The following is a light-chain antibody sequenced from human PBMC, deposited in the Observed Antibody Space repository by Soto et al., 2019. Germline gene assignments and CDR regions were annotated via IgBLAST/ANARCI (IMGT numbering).Light chain of an antibody. V-gene: IGKV1-39*01. Sequence: SSLSAXIGDXVTIXXLSSQTLPYHLSSYQQRQRKAPKLLIYASSSLKSGVPSRFSASGSGTDFTLTITSLQPEAFATYYCEQSYIRLLTFAVGTKVDI. CDR2: ASS. J-gene: IGKJ4*01. CDR1: QTLPYH. CDR3: EQSYIRLLT.